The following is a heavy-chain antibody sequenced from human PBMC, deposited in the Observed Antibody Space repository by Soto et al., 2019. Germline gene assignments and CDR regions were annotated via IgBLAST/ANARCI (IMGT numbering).Heavy chain of an antibody. V-gene: IGHV5-51*01. CDR2: IYPGDSDT. CDR3: ARHQLWYSGSLDAFDI. D-gene: IGHD1-26*01. CDR1: GYSFTSYW. J-gene: IGHJ3*02. Sequence: GESLKISCKGSGYSFTSYWIGWVRQMPGKGLEWMGLIYPGDSDTRYSPSFQGQVTISTDKSISTAYLQWISLKASDTAMYYCARHQLWYSGSLDAFDIWGQGTMVTVSS.